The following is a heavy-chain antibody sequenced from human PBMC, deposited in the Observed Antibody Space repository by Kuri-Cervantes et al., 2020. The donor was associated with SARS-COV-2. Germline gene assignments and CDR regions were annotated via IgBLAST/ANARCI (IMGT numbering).Heavy chain of an antibody. D-gene: IGHD2-2*01. CDR2: IWYGGSNK. V-gene: IGHV3-33*08. Sequence: GESLKISCAASGFTFSSYGMHWVRQAPGKGLEWVAVIWYGGSNKYYADSVKGRFTISRDNSKNTLYLQINSLRAEDTAVYYCARDPIRGYCSSTSCLPRGVWFDPWGQGTLVTVSS. CDR3: ARDPIRGYCSSTSCLPRGVWFDP. CDR1: GFTFSSYG. J-gene: IGHJ5*02.